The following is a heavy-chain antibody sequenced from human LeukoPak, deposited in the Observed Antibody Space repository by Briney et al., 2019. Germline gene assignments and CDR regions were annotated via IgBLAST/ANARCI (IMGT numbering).Heavy chain of an antibody. Sequence: GRSLRLSCAASGFTFSSYGMHWVRQAPGKGLEWVAVISYDGSNKYYADSVKGRFTISRDNSKNTLYLQMNSLRAEDTAVYYCAKSGRRLMTTSFGWFDPWGQGTLVTVSS. V-gene: IGHV3-30*18. CDR2: ISYDGSNK. D-gene: IGHD4-11*01. CDR3: AKSGRRLMTTSFGWFDP. J-gene: IGHJ5*02. CDR1: GFTFSSYG.